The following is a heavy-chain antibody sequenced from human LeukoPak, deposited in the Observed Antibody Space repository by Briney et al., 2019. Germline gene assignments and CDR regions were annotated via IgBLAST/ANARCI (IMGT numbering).Heavy chain of an antibody. CDR3: ARLGSIYCSSAGCSPNSFAP. D-gene: IGHD2-2*01. CDR1: GYTFTGYY. V-gene: IGHV1-2*02. J-gene: IGHJ5*02. CDR2: INPNSGGT. Sequence: GASVKVSCKASGYTFTGYYMHWVRQAPGQGLEWMGWINPNSGGTNYAQKFQGRVTMTRDTSISTASMELSRLRSDDAAVYNCARLGSIYCSSAGCSPNSFAPWGQATLATVSS.